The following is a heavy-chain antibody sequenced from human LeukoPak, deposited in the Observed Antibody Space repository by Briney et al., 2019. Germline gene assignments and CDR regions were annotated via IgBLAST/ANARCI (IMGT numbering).Heavy chain of an antibody. D-gene: IGHD2-15*01. CDR2: ISSSGSTI. CDR3: ARDCGGGSCYGPYDAFDI. CDR1: GFTFSSYE. J-gene: IGHJ3*02. V-gene: IGHV3-48*03. Sequence: GGSLRLSCAASGFTFSSYEMNWVRQPPGKGLEWVSYISSSGSTIYYADSVKGRFTISRDNAKNSLYLQMNSLRAEDTAVYYCARDCGGGSCYGPYDAFDIWGQGTMVTVSS.